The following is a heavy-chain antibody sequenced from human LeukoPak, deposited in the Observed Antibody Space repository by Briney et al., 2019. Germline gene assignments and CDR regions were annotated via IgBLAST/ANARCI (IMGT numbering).Heavy chain of an antibody. CDR2: ISGSGGST. D-gene: IGHD3-3*01. J-gene: IGHJ4*02. Sequence: GGSLRLSCAASGFTFDDYAMHWVRQAPGKGLEWVSAISGSGGSTYYADSVKGRFTISRDNSKNTLYLQMNSLRADDTAVYYCAKGVLFWSWTSYYFDYWGQGTLVTVSS. CDR3: AKGVLFWSWTSYYFDY. CDR1: GFTFDDYA. V-gene: IGHV3-23*01.